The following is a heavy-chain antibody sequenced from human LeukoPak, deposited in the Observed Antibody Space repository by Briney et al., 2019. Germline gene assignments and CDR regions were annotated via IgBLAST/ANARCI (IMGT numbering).Heavy chain of an antibody. Sequence: PGGSLKLSCAASGGTFSGSAMHWARQASGKGLEWVGRIRSNANSYATAYAASVKGRFTISRDDSKNTAYLQMNSLKTEDTAVYYCTRAIVATISGGMDVWGQGTTVTVSS. CDR1: GGTFSGSA. CDR3: TRAIVATISGGMDV. J-gene: IGHJ6*02. D-gene: IGHD5-12*01. CDR2: IRSNANSYAT. V-gene: IGHV3-73*01.